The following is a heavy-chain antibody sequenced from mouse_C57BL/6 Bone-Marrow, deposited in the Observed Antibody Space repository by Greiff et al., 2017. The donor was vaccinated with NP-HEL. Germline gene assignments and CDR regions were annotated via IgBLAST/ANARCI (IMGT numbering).Heavy chain of an antibody. Sequence: VQRVESGPGLVQPSQSLSITCTVSGFSLTSYGVHWVRQSPGKGLEWLGVIWSGGSTDYNAAFISRLSISKDNSKSQVFFKMNSLQADDTAIYYCARTGNYYSNYYYYAMDYWGQGTSVTVSS. J-gene: IGHJ4*01. CDR3: ARTGNYYSNYYYYAMDY. D-gene: IGHD2-5*01. CDR1: GFSLTSYG. CDR2: IWSGGST. V-gene: IGHV2-2*01.